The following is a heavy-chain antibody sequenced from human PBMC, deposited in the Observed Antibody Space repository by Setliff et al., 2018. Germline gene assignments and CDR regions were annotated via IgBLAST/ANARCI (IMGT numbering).Heavy chain of an antibody. D-gene: IGHD6-6*01. CDR1: GFVFNSYA. Sequence: QSGGSLRLSCTASGFVFNSYAMHWIRQVPGKGLEFVASITSDGGSSYYANPVKGRFVISRDNSKNTPSLHMDSLRADDMALYYCARVSEYSNYRDFWGQGSLVTVSS. J-gene: IGHJ4*02. CDR2: ITSDGGSS. V-gene: IGHV3-64*01. CDR3: ARVSEYSNYRDF.